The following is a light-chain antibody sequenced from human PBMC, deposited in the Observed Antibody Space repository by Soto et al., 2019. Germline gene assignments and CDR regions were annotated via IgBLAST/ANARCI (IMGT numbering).Light chain of an antibody. CDR3: QHYSSIPLT. CDR1: QSVLYSSNSKNY. V-gene: IGKV4-1*01. CDR2: WAS. J-gene: IGKJ4*01. Sequence: DIVMTQSPDSLAVSLGERATINCKSIQSVLYSSNSKNYLAWYQQKPGQPPKLLIYWASTRESGVPDRFSGSGSGTDFTLTISSLQAEDVAVYYCQHYSSIPLTFGGGTTVELK.